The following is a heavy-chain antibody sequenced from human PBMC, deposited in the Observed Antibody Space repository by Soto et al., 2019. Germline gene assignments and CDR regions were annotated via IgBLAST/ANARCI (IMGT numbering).Heavy chain of an antibody. Sequence: GGSLRLSCAASGFTFSSYSMNWVRQAPGKGLEWVSSISSSRSYIYYADSVKGRFTISRDNAKNSLYLQMNSLRAEDTAVYYCARERDVVPAAIRAFDIWGQGTMVTVSS. D-gene: IGHD2-2*02. CDR1: GFTFSSYS. CDR3: ARERDVVPAAIRAFDI. V-gene: IGHV3-21*01. J-gene: IGHJ3*02. CDR2: ISSSRSYI.